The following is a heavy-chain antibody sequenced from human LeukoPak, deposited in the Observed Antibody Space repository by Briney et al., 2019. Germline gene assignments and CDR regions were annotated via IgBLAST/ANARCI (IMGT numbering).Heavy chain of an antibody. J-gene: IGHJ4*02. D-gene: IGHD6-13*01. CDR2: IISSSNYT. CDR1: GFPLSHYY. Sequence: GGSLRLSCTASGFPLSHYYMSWIRQATGKGLEWVSYIISSSNYTNYADPEKGRFTISRDNAKKSLYLQKISLRAEDTAVYYCARKNYPGIAGVVDYWGQGTLVTVSS. CDR3: ARKNYPGIAGVVDY. V-gene: IGHV3-11*06.